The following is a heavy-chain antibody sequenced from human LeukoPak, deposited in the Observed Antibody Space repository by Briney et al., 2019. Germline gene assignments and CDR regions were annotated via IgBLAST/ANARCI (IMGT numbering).Heavy chain of an antibody. CDR2: ICYSGRT. CDR3: ARRRYYDGSGYLE. J-gene: IGHJ1*01. D-gene: IGHD3-22*01. Sequence: PSETLSLTCSVSGDSVSRSDSYWDWIRQPPGKGLEWIGTICYSGRTYYSPSLKGRVTMSVDPSNNQFSLNLRSVTAADTAVYYCARRRYYDGSGYLEWGQGTLLSVSS. V-gene: IGHV4-39*01. CDR1: GDSVSRSDSY.